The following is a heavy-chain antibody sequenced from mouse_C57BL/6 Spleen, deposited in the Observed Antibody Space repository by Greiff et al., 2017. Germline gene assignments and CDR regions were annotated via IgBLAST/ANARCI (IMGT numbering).Heavy chain of an antibody. D-gene: IGHD1-1*01. J-gene: IGHJ2*01. V-gene: IGHV3-6*01. CDR3: ARKDYGFDY. Sequence: VQLQQSGPGLVKPSQSLSLTCSVTGYSITSGYYWNWIRQFPGNKLEWMGYISYDGSNNYNPSLKNRISITRDTSKNQFFLKLNSVTTEDTATYDGARKDYGFDYWGQGTTLTVSS. CDR1: GYSITSGYY. CDR2: ISYDGSN.